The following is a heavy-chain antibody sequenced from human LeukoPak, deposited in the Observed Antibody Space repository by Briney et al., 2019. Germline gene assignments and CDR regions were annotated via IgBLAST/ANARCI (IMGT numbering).Heavy chain of an antibody. D-gene: IGHD6-13*01. CDR3: AKANNLIAAAGTGFDY. V-gene: IGHV3-9*01. CDR2: ISWNSGSI. J-gene: IGHJ4*02. CDR1: GFTFDDYA. Sequence: PGRSLRLSCAASGFTFDDYAMHWVRQAPGKGLEWVSGISWNSGSIGYADSVKGQFTISRDNAKNSLYLQMNSLRAEDTALYYCAKANNLIAAAGTGFDYWGQGTLVTVSS.